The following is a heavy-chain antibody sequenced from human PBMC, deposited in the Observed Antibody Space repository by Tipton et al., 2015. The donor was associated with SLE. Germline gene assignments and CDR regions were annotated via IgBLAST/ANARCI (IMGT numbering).Heavy chain of an antibody. V-gene: IGHV4-59*01. D-gene: IGHD3-3*01. Sequence: TLSLTCTLSGGSIRNYYWSWIRQSPGKGLEWIGSIYFSGSTNYNPSLRSRVSMSVDTSKNQFSLKLNSVTAADTAVYYCARGRSYDFWNFHHWGQGTLVTVSS. CDR1: GGSIRNYY. CDR3: ARGRSYDFWNFHH. J-gene: IGHJ1*01. CDR2: IYFSGST.